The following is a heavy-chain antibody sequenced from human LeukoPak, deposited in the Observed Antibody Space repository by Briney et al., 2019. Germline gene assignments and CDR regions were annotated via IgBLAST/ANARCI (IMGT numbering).Heavy chain of an antibody. Sequence: KTGGSLILSCAASGFTFSNAWMSWVRQAPGKGLEWVGRIKSKIAGGTIDYAAPVKGRFSISRDDSRTTLFLQMNSLKSEDTAVYYCTADLPDWGAYASDYWGQGTLVTVSS. V-gene: IGHV3-15*01. CDR2: IKSKIAGGTI. CDR3: TADLPDWGAYASDY. J-gene: IGHJ4*02. CDR1: GFTFSNAW. D-gene: IGHD7-27*01.